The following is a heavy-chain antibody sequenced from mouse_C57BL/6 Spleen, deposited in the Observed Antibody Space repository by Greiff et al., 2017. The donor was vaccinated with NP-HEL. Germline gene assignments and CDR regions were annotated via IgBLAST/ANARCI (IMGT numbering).Heavy chain of an antibody. V-gene: IGHV1-52*01. CDR2: IDPSDSET. Sequence: QVQLQQPGAELVRPGSSVKLSCKASGYTFTSYWMHWVKQRPIQGLEWIGNIDPSDSETHYNQKFKDKATLTVDKSSSTAYMQLSSLTSEDSAVYYCARRGRVTTRGWYFDVWGTGTTVTVSS. D-gene: IGHD2-2*01. CDR3: ARRGRVTTRGWYFDV. J-gene: IGHJ1*03. CDR1: GYTFTSYW.